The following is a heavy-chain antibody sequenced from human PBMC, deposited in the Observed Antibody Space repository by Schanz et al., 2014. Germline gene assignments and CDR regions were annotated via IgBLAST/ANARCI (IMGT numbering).Heavy chain of an antibody. CDR1: GFTFSSHW. J-gene: IGHJ3*02. V-gene: IGHV3-74*02. Sequence: EVQLLESGGGLVEPGGSLRLSCAASGFTFSSHWLHWVRQDPGKGLVWVARINSVGSNTDYADSVTGRFTISRDNAKNPLYLQMNTLRAEDTAVYYCARKMKLGVYGGKGHDSLDIWGQGTMVTVSS. CDR2: INSVGSNT. CDR3: ARKMKLGVYGGKGHDSLDI. D-gene: IGHD4-17*01.